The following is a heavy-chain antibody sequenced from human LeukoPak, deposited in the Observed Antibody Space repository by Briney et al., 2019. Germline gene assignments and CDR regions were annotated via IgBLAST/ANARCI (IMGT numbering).Heavy chain of an antibody. V-gene: IGHV3-21*01. CDR1: GFAFSSYY. CDR2: ISSSSNYI. J-gene: IGHJ4*02. Sequence: GGSLRLSCAASGFAFSSYYMNWVRQAPGKGLEWVSSISSSSNYIYYTDSVKGRFTISRDNAENSLYLQMNSLRAEDTAVYYCARDRFYYDSSGYPAFDYWGQGTLVTVSS. D-gene: IGHD3-22*01. CDR3: ARDRFYYDSSGYPAFDY.